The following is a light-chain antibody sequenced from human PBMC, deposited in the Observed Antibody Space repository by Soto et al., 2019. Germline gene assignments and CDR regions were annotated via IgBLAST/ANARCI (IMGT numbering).Light chain of an antibody. CDR1: SSNIGSNI. V-gene: IGLV1-44*01. J-gene: IGLJ3*02. Sequence: QSVLTQPPSASGTPGQRVTISCSGSSSNIGSNILNWYRQVPGTAPKLLIYNNVHRPSGVPDRFSGSKSGASGSLAISGLQLEDEADYYCSAWDGSLNGLVFGGGTQLT. CDR2: NNV. CDR3: SAWDGSLNGLV.